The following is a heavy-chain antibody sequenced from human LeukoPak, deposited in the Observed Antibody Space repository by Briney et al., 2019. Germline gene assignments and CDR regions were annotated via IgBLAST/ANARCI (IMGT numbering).Heavy chain of an antibody. CDR2: IKEDGSEK. V-gene: IGHV3-7*01. CDR1: GFTFNIYW. J-gene: IGHJ5*02. D-gene: IGHD6-13*01. CDR3: ARASSWYTPSRFDP. Sequence: GGSLRLSSAASGFTFNIYWMSWVRQAPGKGLEWVANIKEDGSEKYYVDSVKGRFTISRDNAKNSLYLQMNSLRAEDTAVYYCARASSWYTPSRFDPWGQGTLVTVSS.